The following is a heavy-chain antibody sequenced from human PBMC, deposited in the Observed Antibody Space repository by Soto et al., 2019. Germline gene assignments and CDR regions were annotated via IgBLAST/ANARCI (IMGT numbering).Heavy chain of an antibody. D-gene: IGHD2-21*01. J-gene: IGHJ4*02. Sequence: QVQLQESGPGLVKPSGTLSLTCAVSGGSISNGYWWRWARQPPGKGLEWIGEIYHSGSTNYNPSLKSRVAISVDKSRNQFSLNLSSVTAADTAVYYCAREGDSPYSIGYWGQGELVTVSS. V-gene: IGHV4-4*02. CDR3: AREGDSPYSIGY. CDR1: GGSISNGYW. CDR2: IYHSGST.